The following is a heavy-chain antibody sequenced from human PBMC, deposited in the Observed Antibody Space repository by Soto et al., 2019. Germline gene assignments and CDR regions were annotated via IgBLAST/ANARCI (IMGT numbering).Heavy chain of an antibody. Sequence: SETMSLTCTVDDGSCSGYDGSWIRQHPGKGLEWIGEINHSGSTNYNPSLESRVTISVDTSKNQFSLKLSSVTAADTAVYYCARFRYCSGGSCYLYWFDPWGQGTLVTVSS. CDR2: INHSGST. CDR3: ARFRYCSGGSCYLYWFDP. D-gene: IGHD2-15*01. J-gene: IGHJ5*02. CDR1: DGSCSGYD. V-gene: IGHV4-34*01.